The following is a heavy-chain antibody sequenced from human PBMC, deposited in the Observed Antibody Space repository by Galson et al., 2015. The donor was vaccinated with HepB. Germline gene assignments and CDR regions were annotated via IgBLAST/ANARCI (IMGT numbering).Heavy chain of an antibody. J-gene: IGHJ4*02. CDR2: IWYDGSQK. Sequence: SLRLSCAASGFTFSNYGMHWVRQAPGKGLEWVAVIWYDGSQKYYGDSVKGRFAISRDNSMDTVYLRVSSLRAEDTAVYYCAREKTAAAIFDYWGQGTLVTVSS. CDR1: GFTFSNYG. V-gene: IGHV3-33*01. CDR3: AREKTAAAIFDY. D-gene: IGHD6-13*01.